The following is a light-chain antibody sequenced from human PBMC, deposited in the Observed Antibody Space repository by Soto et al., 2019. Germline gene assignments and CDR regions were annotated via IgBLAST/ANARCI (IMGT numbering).Light chain of an antibody. CDR3: QQVKSFPKT. J-gene: IGKJ2*01. CDR1: QDVQNW. CDR2: AAS. Sequence: DIQMTQSPSSVAASLGDSVTITCRASQDVQNWLAWYQHKPGQAPKLLAFAASSLQSGVPSRFSATGFGTDFTLIINSLQPEDFATYYCQQVKSFPKTFGQGTKL. V-gene: IGKV1-12*01.